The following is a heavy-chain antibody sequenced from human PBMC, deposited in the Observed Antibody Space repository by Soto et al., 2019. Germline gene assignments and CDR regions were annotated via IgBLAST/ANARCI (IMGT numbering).Heavy chain of an antibody. D-gene: IGHD2-15*01. Sequence: SETLSLTCTVSGGSISSGDYYWSWIRQPPGKGLEWIGYIYYSGSTYYNPSLKSRVTISVDTSKNQFSLKLSSVTAADTAVYYCARERGGYCSGGSCHDFDYWGQGTLVTVSS. CDR2: IYYSGST. V-gene: IGHV4-30-4*01. CDR1: GGSISSGDYY. J-gene: IGHJ4*02. CDR3: ARERGGYCSGGSCHDFDY.